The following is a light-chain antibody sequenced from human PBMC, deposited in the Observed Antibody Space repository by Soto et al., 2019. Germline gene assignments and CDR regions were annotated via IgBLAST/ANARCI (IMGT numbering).Light chain of an antibody. J-gene: IGKJ1*01. CDR1: RSISTY. CDR2: AAS. CDR3: QQSYSTPWT. V-gene: IGKV1-39*01. Sequence: DIQITQSPSSLSSSVGDGVTITCRSSRSISTYLNWYQQIPGKAPNLLIYAASRVQSGVPSRFSGSGSGTDFTLTISSLQPEDFTTYYCQQSYSTPWTFRQGTQV.